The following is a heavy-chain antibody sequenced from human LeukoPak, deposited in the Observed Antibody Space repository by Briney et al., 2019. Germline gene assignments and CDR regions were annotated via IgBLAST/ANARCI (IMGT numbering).Heavy chain of an antibody. V-gene: IGHV4-38-2*02. Sequence: PSETLSLTCTVSGYSISSGYYWGWIRQPPGKGLEWIGSIYHSGSTYYNPSLKSRVTISVDTSKNQFSLKLNSVTAADTAVYYCARVGYDFWSGQYYYYYYMDVWGKGTTVTVSS. CDR2: IYHSGST. CDR1: GYSISSGYY. J-gene: IGHJ6*03. D-gene: IGHD3-3*01. CDR3: ARVGYDFWSGQYYYYYYMDV.